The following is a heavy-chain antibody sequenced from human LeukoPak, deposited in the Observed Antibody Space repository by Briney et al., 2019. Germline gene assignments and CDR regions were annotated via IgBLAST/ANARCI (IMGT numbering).Heavy chain of an antibody. V-gene: IGHV4-59*01. CDR2: IYYSGST. CDR3: VRAVYDFWSGYYSN. CDR1: GRPHSRYY. D-gene: IGHD3-3*01. Sequence: SETLSLTCTVSGRPHSRYYWRWIRQPPGKGLECIEYIYYSGSTNYNHSLKSRVTISVDTSKDQVSLKLSSVTAADTAVYYCVRAVYDFWSGYYSNWGQGTLVTVSS. J-gene: IGHJ4*02.